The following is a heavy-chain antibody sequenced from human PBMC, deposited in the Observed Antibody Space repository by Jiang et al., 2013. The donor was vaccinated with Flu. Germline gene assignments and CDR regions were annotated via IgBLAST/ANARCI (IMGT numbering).Heavy chain of an antibody. D-gene: IGHD3-9*01. CDR3: ARADDILTGYNTHLDY. J-gene: IGHJ4*02. CDR2: IIPILGIA. CDR1: GGTFSSYT. Sequence: SGAEVKKPGSSVKVSCKASGGTFSSYTISWVRQAPGQGLEWMGRIIPILGIANYAQKFQGRVTITADKSTSTAYMELSSLRSEDTAVYYCARADDILTGYNTHLDYWGQGTLVTVSS. V-gene: IGHV1-69*04.